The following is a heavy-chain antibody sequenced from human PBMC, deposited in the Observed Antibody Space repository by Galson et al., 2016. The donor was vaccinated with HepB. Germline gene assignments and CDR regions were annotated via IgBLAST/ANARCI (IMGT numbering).Heavy chain of an antibody. CDR3: ARDGGQQVVRWERLRKVYYYCPMDV. J-gene: IGHJ6*02. D-gene: IGHD6-13*01. V-gene: IGHV3-48*02. CDR1: GFAFSAFG. CDR2: IGSGSTTI. Sequence: SLRLSCAASGFAFSAFGMHWVRQAPGKGLEWVSYIGSGSTTIYYADSVKGRFTISRDNAKNSLYLQMNSLRDDDTAVYYCARDGGQQVVRWERLRKVYYYCPMDVWGQGTTVTVSS.